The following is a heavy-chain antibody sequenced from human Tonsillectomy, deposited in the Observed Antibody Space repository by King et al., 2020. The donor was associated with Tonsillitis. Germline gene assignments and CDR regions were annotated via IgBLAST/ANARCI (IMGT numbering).Heavy chain of an antibody. CDR2: IKSRSYGGTT. Sequence: VQLVESGGGLVKPGGSLRLSCACSVFTFSNAWMNWVRQAPGKGLEWVGRIKSRSYGGTTDYAAPLKGRFPISSEASNHTLYLHIGSLTAEDTAVYYCTTAPCRGDCYWGQGTLVTVSS. CDR1: VFTFSNAW. J-gene: IGHJ4*02. D-gene: IGHD2-21*02. V-gene: IGHV3-15*07. CDR3: TTAPCRGDCY.